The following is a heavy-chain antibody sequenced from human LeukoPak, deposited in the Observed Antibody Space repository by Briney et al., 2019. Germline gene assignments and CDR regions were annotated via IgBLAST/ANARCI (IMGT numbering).Heavy chain of an antibody. D-gene: IGHD1-26*01. CDR1: GFTFSSYE. Sequence: GGSLRLSCAASGFTFSSYEMNWVRQAPGMGLEWVANIKHDGSEKYYVDSVKGRFTISRDNAKTSLYLQMNSLRAEDTAVYYCARDRVGATFSLDYWGQGTLVTVSS. CDR3: ARDRVGATFSLDY. CDR2: IKHDGSEK. V-gene: IGHV3-7*01. J-gene: IGHJ4*02.